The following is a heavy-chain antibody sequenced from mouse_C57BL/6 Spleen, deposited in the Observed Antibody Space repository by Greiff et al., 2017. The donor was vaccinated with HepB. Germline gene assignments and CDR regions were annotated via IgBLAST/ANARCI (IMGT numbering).Heavy chain of an antibody. V-gene: IGHV1-50*01. D-gene: IGHD1-1*01. CDR2: IDPSDSYT. J-gene: IGHJ2*01. CDR1: GYTFTSYW. CDR3: ARGNYYGSSYDFDY. Sequence: VQLQQSGAELVKPGASVKLSCKASGYTFTSYWMQWVKQRPGQGLEWIGEIDPSDSYTNYNQKFKGKATLTVDTSSSTAYMQLSSLTSEDSAVYYCARGNYYGSSYDFDYWGQGTTLTVSS.